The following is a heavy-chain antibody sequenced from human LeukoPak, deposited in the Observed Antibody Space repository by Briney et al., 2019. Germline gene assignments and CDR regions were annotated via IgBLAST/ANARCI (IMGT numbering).Heavy chain of an antibody. CDR3: TKGSWLDN. Sequence: GGSLRLPCTASGFAFSNFGMTWVRQTPGKGLEWLSEISDSGTYTWYADSVKGRFTISRDDSKNTLYLQMNNLRAEDTALYFCTKGSWLDNWGPGTLVTVSS. CDR2: ISDSGTYT. J-gene: IGHJ5*02. CDR1: GFAFSNFG. V-gene: IGHV3-23*01.